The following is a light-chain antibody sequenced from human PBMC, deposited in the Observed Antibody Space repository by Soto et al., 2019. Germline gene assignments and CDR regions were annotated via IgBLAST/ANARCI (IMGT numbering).Light chain of an antibody. CDR1: HSVSSSY. CDR3: QQYGSSPPYT. V-gene: IGKV3-20*01. J-gene: IGKJ2*01. Sequence: EIVLTQSPGTLSLSPGARATLSCRAIHSVSSSYLAWYQQKPGQAPRLLIYGASSRATGIPDRFSGSGSGTDFTLTISRLEPEDFAVYYCQQYGSSPPYTFGQGTKLEIK. CDR2: GAS.